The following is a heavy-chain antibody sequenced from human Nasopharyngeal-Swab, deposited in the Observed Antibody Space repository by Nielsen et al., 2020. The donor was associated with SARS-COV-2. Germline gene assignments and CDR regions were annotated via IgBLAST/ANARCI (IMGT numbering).Heavy chain of an antibody. D-gene: IGHD6-13*01. CDR2: IKSKTDGGTT. CDR1: GFTFSYYW. J-gene: IGHJ6*02. V-gene: IGHV3-15*01. Sequence: GGSLRLSCAASGFTFSYYWMSWVRQAPGKGLEWVGRIKSKTDGGTTDYAAPVKGRFTISRDDSKNTLYLQMNSLKTEDTAVYYCTTGYSSSWYYYYGMDVWGQGTTVTVSS. CDR3: TTGYSSSWYYYYGMDV.